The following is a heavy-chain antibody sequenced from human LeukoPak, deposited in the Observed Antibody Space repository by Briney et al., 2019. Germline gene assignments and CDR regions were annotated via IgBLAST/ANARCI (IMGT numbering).Heavy chain of an antibody. D-gene: IGHD5-24*01. V-gene: IGHV4-30-2*01. Sequence: PSETLSLTCAVSGGSISSGGYSWSWIRQPPGKGLEWIGYIYHSGSTYYNPSLKSRVTISVDRSKNQFSLKLSSVTAADTAVYYCARAHSARDGYIPSYYYYYGMDVWGQGTTVTVSS. CDR2: IYHSGST. CDR1: GGSISSGGYS. CDR3: ARAHSARDGYIPSYYYYYGMDV. J-gene: IGHJ6*02.